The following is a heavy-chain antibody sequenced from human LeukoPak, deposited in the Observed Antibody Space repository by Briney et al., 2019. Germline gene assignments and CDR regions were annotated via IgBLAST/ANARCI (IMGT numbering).Heavy chain of an antibody. CDR2: IYYSGST. D-gene: IGHD3-10*01. CDR1: GGSIRSDY. V-gene: IGHV4-59*01. J-gene: IGHJ3*01. Sequence: PSETLSLTCTASGGSIRSDYWSWIRQPPGKGLEWIGYIYYSGSTNYNPSLKSRVTISVDTSKNQFSLKLSSVTAADTAVYYCARDMVRGIGAFDFWGQGTMVTVSS. CDR3: ARDMVRGIGAFDF.